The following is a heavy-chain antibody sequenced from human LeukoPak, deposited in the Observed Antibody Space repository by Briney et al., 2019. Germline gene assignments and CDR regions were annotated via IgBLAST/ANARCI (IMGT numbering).Heavy chain of an antibody. D-gene: IGHD3-16*01. V-gene: IGHV3-15*01. CDR1: GFSLSNAW. CDR2: IKSKTDGGTT. CDR3: TTDGGMTVRPLFDY. J-gene: IGHJ4*02. Sequence: PGGSLRLSCAVSGFSLSNAWMSWVRQAPGKGLEWVGHIKSKTDGGTTHYAAPVKDRLTISRDDSKNTLFLQMISLKTEDTAVYYCTTDGGMTVRPLFDYWGQGTLVTVSS.